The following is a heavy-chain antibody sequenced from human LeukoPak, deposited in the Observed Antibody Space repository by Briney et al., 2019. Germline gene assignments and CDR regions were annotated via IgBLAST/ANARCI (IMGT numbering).Heavy chain of an antibody. Sequence: GGSLRPSCAASGFTFGDYGMSWVRHAPGKGLEWVSGINWNGGSTGYADSVKGRFTISRDNAKNSLYLQMNSLRAEDTALYHCARGDSSTFLGYFDYWGQGTLVTVSS. V-gene: IGHV3-20*01. D-gene: IGHD2-2*01. CDR3: ARGDSSTFLGYFDY. CDR2: INWNGGST. CDR1: GFTFGDYG. J-gene: IGHJ4*02.